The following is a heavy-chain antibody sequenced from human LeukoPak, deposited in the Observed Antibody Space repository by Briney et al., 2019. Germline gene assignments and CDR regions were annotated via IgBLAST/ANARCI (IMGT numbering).Heavy chain of an antibody. V-gene: IGHV3-23*01. CDR3: AKDSDYYYYMDV. CDR1: GFTLSSY. J-gene: IGHJ6*03. CDR2: ISGRGGIT. Sequence: GGSLRLSCAASGFTLSSYMNWVRQAPGKGLEWVSTISGRGGITSYADFVKGRFTISRDNSKNTLYLQMNSLRAEDTAVYYCAKDSDYYYYMDVWGTGTTVTVSS.